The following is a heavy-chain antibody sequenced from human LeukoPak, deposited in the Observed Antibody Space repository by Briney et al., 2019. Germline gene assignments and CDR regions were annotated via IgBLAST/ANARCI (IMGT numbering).Heavy chain of an antibody. D-gene: IGHD3-3*01. Sequence: SETLSLTCSVSGDSIIDYYWSWIRQPAGKGLEWIGRFYTSGSTNYNPSLKSRVTISVDTCKNQFSLKLSSVTAADTAVYYCARDATIFGQGYWGQGTLVTVSS. J-gene: IGHJ4*02. CDR2: FYTSGST. CDR1: GDSIIDYY. CDR3: ARDATIFGQGY. V-gene: IGHV4-4*07.